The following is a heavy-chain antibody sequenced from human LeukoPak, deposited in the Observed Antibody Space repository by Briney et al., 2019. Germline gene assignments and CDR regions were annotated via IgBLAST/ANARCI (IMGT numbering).Heavy chain of an antibody. CDR1: GYTFTRYY. V-gene: IGHV1-46*01. CDR3: ARAHCSGGACPNWFDP. J-gene: IGHJ5*02. D-gene: IGHD2-15*01. CDR2: INPVGGST. Sequence: ASVTVSCKTSGYTFTRYYMHWVRQAPGQGLEWMGVINPVGGSTVYAQKFQGRVTMTRDTSTSTVYMELSSLRSDDTAVYYCARAHCSGGACPNWFDPWGQGTLVTVSS.